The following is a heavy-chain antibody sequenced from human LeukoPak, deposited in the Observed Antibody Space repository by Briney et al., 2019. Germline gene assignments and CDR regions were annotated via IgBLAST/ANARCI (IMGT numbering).Heavy chain of an antibody. CDR2: IYYSGSI. J-gene: IGHJ4*02. D-gene: IGHD5-18*01. CDR1: GASISSYY. V-gene: IGHV4-59*08. CDR3: ARQGDTAIDFDY. Sequence: SETLSLTCTVSGASISSYYWSWIRQPPGKGLEWIGDIYYSGSIKYNPSLKSRVTMSVDTSKNQFSLKLSSVTAADTAVYYCARQGDTAIDFDYWGQGTLVTVSS.